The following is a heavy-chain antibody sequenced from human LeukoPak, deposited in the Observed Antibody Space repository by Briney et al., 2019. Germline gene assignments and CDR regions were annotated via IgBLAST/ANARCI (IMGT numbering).Heavy chain of an antibody. V-gene: IGHV1-18*01. CDR2: INTYNGNT. CDR1: GYTFTSYG. D-gene: IGHD4-17*01. J-gene: IGHJ4*02. CDR3: ARDPTPSDGDYPPDHFDY. Sequence: GASVKVSCKASGYTFTSYGISWVRQAPGQGLEWMGWINTYNGNTNYAPKLHGRVTMTTDTPTTTGFMELRSLRFDDTAIYYCARDPTPSDGDYPPDHFDYWGQGTLVTVSS.